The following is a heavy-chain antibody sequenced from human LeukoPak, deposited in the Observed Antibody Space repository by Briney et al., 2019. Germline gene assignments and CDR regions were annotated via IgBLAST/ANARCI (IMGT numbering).Heavy chain of an antibody. D-gene: IGHD3-10*01. CDR3: AGSLYGSGSSDAFDI. V-gene: IGHV1-69*05. CDR1: GGTFSSYA. Sequence: ASVKVSCKASGGTFSSYAISWVRQAPGQGLEWMGGIIPIFGTANYAQKFQGRVTITTDESTSTAYMELGSLRSEDTAVYYCAGSLYGSGSSDAFDIWGQGTMVTVSS. CDR2: IIPIFGTA. J-gene: IGHJ3*02.